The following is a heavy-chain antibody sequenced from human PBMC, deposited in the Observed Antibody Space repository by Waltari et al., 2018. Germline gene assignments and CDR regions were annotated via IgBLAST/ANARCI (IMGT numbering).Heavy chain of an antibody. CDR3: ARACRGSSTSCYAVLWFRESNYYFDY. CDR2: IIPIFGTA. D-gene: IGHD2-2*01. Sequence: QVQLVQSGAEVKKPGSSVKVSCKASGGTFSSYAISSVRQAPGQGLVWMGGIIPIFGTANYAQKFQGRVTITTDESTSTAYMELSSLGSEDTAVYYCARACRGSSTSCYAVLWFRESNYYFDYWGQGTLVTVSS. J-gene: IGHJ4*02. CDR1: GGTFSSYA. V-gene: IGHV1-69*05.